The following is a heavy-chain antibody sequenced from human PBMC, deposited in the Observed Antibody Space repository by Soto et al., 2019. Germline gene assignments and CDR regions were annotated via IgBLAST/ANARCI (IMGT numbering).Heavy chain of an antibody. CDR2: MNPNSGNT. Sequence: ASVKVSCKASGYSFSFYDINWVRQATGQGLEWMGWMNPNSGNTGYAQKFQGRVTMTRNTSISTAYMELSSLRSEDTAVYYCARGGSLYWYLDLWGRGTLVTVSS. V-gene: IGHV1-8*01. CDR3: ARGGSLYWYLDL. J-gene: IGHJ2*01. D-gene: IGHD1-26*01. CDR1: GYSFSFYD.